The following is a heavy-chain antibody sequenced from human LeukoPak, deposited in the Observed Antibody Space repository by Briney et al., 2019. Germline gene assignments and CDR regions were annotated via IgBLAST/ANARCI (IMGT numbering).Heavy chain of an antibody. D-gene: IGHD6-19*01. CDR3: ARDSSAPRSYFALDV. V-gene: IGHV4-4*02. J-gene: IGHJ6*01. CDR1: GDSISDDSVNKNNW. CDR2: VSLDGIT. Sequence: PSETLSLTCVFSGDSISDDSVNKNNWLNWVRQAPGKGLEWIGDVSLDGITNYNPSLLGRVTISLDKSAKQVSLRLTSVTAADTAIYYCARDSSAPRSYFALDVWGQGTTVTVSS.